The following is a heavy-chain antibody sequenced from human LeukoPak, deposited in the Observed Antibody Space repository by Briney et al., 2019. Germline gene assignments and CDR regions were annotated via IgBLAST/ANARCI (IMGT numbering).Heavy chain of an antibody. V-gene: IGHV3-64*01. CDR3: ARVPPLMVRGNSWFDP. D-gene: IGHD3-10*01. Sequence: GGSLRLSCAASGFTFSSYAMHWVRQAPGKGLEYVSAISSNGGSTYYANSVKGRFTISRDNAKNSLYLQMNSLRAEDTAVYYCARVPPLMVRGNSWFDPWGQGTLVTVSS. CDR2: ISSNGGST. J-gene: IGHJ5*02. CDR1: GFTFSSYA.